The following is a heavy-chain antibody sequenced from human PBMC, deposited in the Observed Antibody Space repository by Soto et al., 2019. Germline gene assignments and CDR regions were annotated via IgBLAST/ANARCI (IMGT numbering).Heavy chain of an antibody. CDR2: IDPSDSYT. CDR1: GYSFTSYW. Sequence: XEALKISCKGCGYSFTSYWISWGRQMPGKGLEWMGRIDPSDSYTNYSPSFKGHVTISAAKSISTAYLQWSSLKASDTAMYYCVRDDAYYDSSGYYSPLVFYDYWGQGTLVTV. V-gene: IGHV5-10-1*01. J-gene: IGHJ4*02. D-gene: IGHD3-22*01. CDR3: VRDDAYYDSSGYYSPLVFYDY.